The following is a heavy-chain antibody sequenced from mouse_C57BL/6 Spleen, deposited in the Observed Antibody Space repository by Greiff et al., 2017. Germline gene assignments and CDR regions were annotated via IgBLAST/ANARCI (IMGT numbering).Heavy chain of an antibody. D-gene: IGHD1-1*01. V-gene: IGHV1-64*01. J-gene: IGHJ3*01. CDR2: IHPNSGST. CDR3: ARNYYGSSYSWFAY. CDR1: GYTFTSYW. Sequence: QVQLQQPGAELVKPGASVKLSCKASGYTFTSYWMHWVKQRPGQGLEWIGMIHPNSGSTNYNEKFKSKATLTVDKSSSTAYMQLSSLTSEDSAVYDCARNYYGSSYSWFAYWGQGTLVTVSA.